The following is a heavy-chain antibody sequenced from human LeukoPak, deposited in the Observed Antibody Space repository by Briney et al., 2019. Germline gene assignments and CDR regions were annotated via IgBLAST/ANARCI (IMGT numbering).Heavy chain of an antibody. CDR3: ARGLVPAAVEFDY. Sequence: GGSLRLSCADSGFTFRSYSMNWVRQAPGKGLEWVSSISSSSKYIYYADSVKGRFTISRDNAKNSLYLQVNSLRAEDTATYYCARGLVPAAVEFDYWGQGTLVTVSS. J-gene: IGHJ4*02. V-gene: IGHV3-21*01. D-gene: IGHD2-2*01. CDR2: ISSSSKYI. CDR1: GFTFRSYS.